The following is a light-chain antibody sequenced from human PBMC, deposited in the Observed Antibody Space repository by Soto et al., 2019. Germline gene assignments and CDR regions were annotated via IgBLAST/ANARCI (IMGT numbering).Light chain of an antibody. CDR3: SLYAGTNSVV. CDR2: EVS. J-gene: IGLJ2*01. CDR1: SSDIGAYKF. Sequence: QAVVTQPPSASGSPGQSVAISCTGTSSDIGAYKFVSWYQQHPGKAPKLIIYEVSRRPSGVPDRFSGSKSGNTASLTVSGLLAEDEADYYCSLYAGTNSVVFGGGTKLTVL. V-gene: IGLV2-8*01.